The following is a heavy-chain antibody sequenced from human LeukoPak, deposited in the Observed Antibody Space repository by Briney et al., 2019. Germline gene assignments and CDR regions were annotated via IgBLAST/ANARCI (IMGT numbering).Heavy chain of an antibody. D-gene: IGHD2-15*01. CDR3: ARDVGGGSPIPTFYNWFDP. V-gene: IGHV1-2*02. CDR2: INPNSGGT. J-gene: IGHJ5*02. Sequence: ASVKVSCKASGYTFTAYYMHWVRQAPGQGLEWMGWINPNSGGTINAQKFQGRVTMTRDTSISTVYMEMSRLGSDDTAVYNCARDVGGGSPIPTFYNWFDPWGQGTLVTVSS. CDR1: GYTFTAYY.